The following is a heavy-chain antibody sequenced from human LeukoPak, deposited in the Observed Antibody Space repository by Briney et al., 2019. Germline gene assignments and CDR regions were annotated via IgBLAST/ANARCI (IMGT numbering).Heavy chain of an antibody. CDR1: GGSISSGSYY. V-gene: IGHV4-39*01. CDR3: ARRSTGTTFSCDY. J-gene: IGHJ4*02. D-gene: IGHD2/OR15-2a*01. Sequence: SETLSLTCTVSGGSISSGSYYWGWIRQPPGKGLEWIGSIYYSGSTYYHPSLKSRVTISVDTSKNQFTLKRSSVTARDRPGYYCARRSTGTTFSCDYGGRGTLVSVPS. CDR2: IYYSGST.